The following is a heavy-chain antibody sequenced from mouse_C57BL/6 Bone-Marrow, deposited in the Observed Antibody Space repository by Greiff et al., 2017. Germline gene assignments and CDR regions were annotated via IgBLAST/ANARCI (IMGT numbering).Heavy chain of an antibody. J-gene: IGHJ2*01. V-gene: IGHV5-4*01. CDR1: GFTFSSYA. D-gene: IGHD2-4*01. Sequence: EVQRVESGGGLVKPGGSLKLSCAASGFTFSSYAMSWVRQTPEKRLEWVATISDGGSYTYYPDNVKGRFTISRDNAKNNLYLQMSHLKSEDTAMYYCARGLTRYFDYWGQGTTLTVSS. CDR2: ISDGGSYT. CDR3: ARGLTRYFDY.